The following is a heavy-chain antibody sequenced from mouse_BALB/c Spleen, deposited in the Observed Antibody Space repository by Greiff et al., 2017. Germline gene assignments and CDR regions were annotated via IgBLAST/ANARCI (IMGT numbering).Heavy chain of an antibody. CDR3: ARAPITAVVAPCAMDY. Sequence: QVQLKESGPGLVAPSQCLSITCTVSGFSLTSYGVHWVRQPPGKGLEWLGVIWAGGGTNYNSPLMSKLSISTANSKSHVFFKMNSLRTDDTAMYYWARAPITAVVAPCAMDYWGQGTSVTVSS. D-gene: IGHD1-1*01. CDR2: IWAGGGT. V-gene: IGHV2-9*02. CDR1: GFSLTSYG. J-gene: IGHJ4*01.